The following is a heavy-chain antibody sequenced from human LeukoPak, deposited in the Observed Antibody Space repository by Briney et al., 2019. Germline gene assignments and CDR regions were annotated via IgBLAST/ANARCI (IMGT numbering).Heavy chain of an antibody. CDR1: GGSISSYY. V-gene: IGHV4-59*01. CDR2: IYYSGST. J-gene: IGHJ2*01. D-gene: IGHD3-22*01. Sequence: SETLSLTCTVSGGSISSYYWSWIRQPPGKGLEWVGYIYYSGSTNYNPSLKSRVTISVDTSKNQFSLKLSSVTAADTAVYYCAREYTIGGYYGVTCYWYFDLWGRGTLVTVSS. CDR3: AREYTIGGYYGVTCYWYFDL.